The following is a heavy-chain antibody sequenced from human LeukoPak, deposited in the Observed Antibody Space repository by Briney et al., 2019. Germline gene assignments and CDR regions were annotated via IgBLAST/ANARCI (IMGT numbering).Heavy chain of an antibody. J-gene: IGHJ4*02. CDR3: VKGQVVLGY. D-gene: IGHD2-15*01. V-gene: IGHV3-23*01. CDR2: ISGSGGST. CDR1: GFTFSSYA. Sequence: PGGSLRLSCAASGFTFSSYAMSWVRQAPGKGLEWVSAISGSGGSTYYADSVKGRFTISRDSSKNTLYVQMNSLTAEDTAIYYCVKGQVVLGYWGQGTPVTVSS.